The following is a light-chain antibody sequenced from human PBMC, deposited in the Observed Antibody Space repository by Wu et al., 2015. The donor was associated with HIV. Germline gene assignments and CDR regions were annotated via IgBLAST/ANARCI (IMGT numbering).Light chain of an antibody. CDR3: QQYGSSPYS. V-gene: IGKV3-20*01. CDR1: QSMSSTY. Sequence: EIVLTQSPGTLSVSPGERATLSCRASQSMSSTYLAWYQQKPGQAPRLLIYGSSRRATDIPDRFSGSGSGTDFTLAISRLEPEDFAVYYCQQYGSSPYSFGQGTKLEIK. CDR2: GSS. J-gene: IGKJ2*03.